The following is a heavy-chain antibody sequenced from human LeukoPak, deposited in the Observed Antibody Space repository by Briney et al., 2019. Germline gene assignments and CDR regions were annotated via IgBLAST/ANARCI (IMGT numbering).Heavy chain of an antibody. CDR1: GFTVTNDY. V-gene: IGHV3-66*01. D-gene: IGHD6-13*01. Sequence: PGGSLRLSCAVSGFTVTNDYMNWVRQAPGKGLEWVSIIYSGGSTYYADSVKGRFIISRDSSNNTLFLQMSNLRADDSGLYYCATDVRSSPLGFWGHGTLVTVSS. CDR2: IYSGGST. CDR3: ATDVRSSPLGF. J-gene: IGHJ4*01.